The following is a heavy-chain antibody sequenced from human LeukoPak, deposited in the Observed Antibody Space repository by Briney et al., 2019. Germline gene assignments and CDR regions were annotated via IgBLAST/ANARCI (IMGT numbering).Heavy chain of an antibody. V-gene: IGHV3-48*01. CDR2: ISSSSSTI. Sequence: GGSLRLSCAASGFIFSSYSMNWVRQAPGKGLEWVSYISSSSSTIYYAGSVKGRFTISRDNAKNSLYLQMNSLRAEDTAVYYCARVLHKRNYDSSVYYGYWGQGTLVTVSS. J-gene: IGHJ4*02. CDR1: GFIFSSYS. D-gene: IGHD3-22*01. CDR3: ARVLHKRNYDSSVYYGY.